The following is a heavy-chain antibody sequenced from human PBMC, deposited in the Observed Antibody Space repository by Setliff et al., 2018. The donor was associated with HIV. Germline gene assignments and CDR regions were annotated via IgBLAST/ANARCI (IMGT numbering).Heavy chain of an antibody. CDR1: TFTFTDYY. D-gene: IGHD5-18*01. J-gene: IGHJ4*02. Sequence: ASVKVSCKVSTFTFTDYYIHWVRQAPGQGLEWMGWINPKSDGTNYAQKFQGWITMTRDTSISTAYMELSSLRSEDTAVYYCARGYIYYSEYYFDYWGQGTLVTVSS. CDR3: ARGYIYYSEYYFDY. V-gene: IGHV1-2*04. CDR2: INPKSDGT.